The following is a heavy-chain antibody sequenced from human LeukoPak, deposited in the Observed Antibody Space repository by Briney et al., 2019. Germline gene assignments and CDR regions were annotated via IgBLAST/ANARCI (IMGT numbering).Heavy chain of an antibody. CDR1: GGSISSGDYY. CDR2: IYYSGST. J-gene: IGHJ4*02. V-gene: IGHV4-30-4*01. Sequence: SETLSLTCTVSGGSISSGDYYWSWIRQPPGKGLEWIGYIYYSGSTYYNPSLKSRVTISVDTSKNQFSLKLSSVTAADTAVYYCARERGYCSSTSCSILGQSRGFDYWGQGTLVTVSS. D-gene: IGHD2-2*01. CDR3: ARERGYCSSTSCSILGQSRGFDY.